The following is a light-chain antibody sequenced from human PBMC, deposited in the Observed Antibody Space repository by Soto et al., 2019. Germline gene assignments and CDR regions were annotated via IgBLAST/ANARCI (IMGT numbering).Light chain of an antibody. CDR1: SGINVGTYR. V-gene: IGLV5-39*01. Sequence: QPVLTQPTSLSASPGASARFTCTLRSGINVGTYRIYWYQQKPGSLPRYLLRYISDSDKQQGSGVPSRFSGSKDASTNAGLLLISGLQSEDEADYYCTIWYSSTWVFGGGTKLTVL. J-gene: IGLJ3*02. CDR2: YISDSDK. CDR3: TIWYSSTWV.